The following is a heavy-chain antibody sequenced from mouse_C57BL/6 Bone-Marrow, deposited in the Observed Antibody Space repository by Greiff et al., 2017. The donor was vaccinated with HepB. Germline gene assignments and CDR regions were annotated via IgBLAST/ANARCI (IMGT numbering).Heavy chain of an antibody. CDR2: ISYDGSN. J-gene: IGHJ2*01. CDR1: GYSITSGYY. Sequence: VQLKESGPGLVKPSQSLSLTCSVTGYSITSGYYWNWIRQFPGNKLEWMGYISYDGSNNYNPSLKNRISITRDTSKNQFFLKLNSVTTEDTATYYCARGSGNLFDYWGQGTTLTVSS. CDR3: ARGSGNLFDY. V-gene: IGHV3-6*01. D-gene: IGHD2-1*01.